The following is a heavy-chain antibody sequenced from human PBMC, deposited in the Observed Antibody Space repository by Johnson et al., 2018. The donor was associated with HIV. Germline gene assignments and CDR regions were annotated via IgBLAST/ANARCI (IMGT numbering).Heavy chain of an antibody. D-gene: IGHD1-26*01. CDR3: GKEVGGWELVLDAFDI. CDR2: ISYDGSNK. J-gene: IGHJ3*02. V-gene: IGHV3-30*18. Sequence: QVQLVESGGGLVHPGGSLRLSCAASGFTFSSYVMHWVRQASGKGLEWVAVISYDGSNKYYAASVKGRFTISRDNSKNTLYLQINSLTSGDTAVYYCGKEVGGWELVLDAFDIWGQGTMVTVSS. CDR1: GFTFSSYV.